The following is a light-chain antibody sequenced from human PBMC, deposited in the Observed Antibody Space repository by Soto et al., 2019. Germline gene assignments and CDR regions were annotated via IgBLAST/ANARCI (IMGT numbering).Light chain of an antibody. CDR2: DAS. CDR3: QQRSKWPLT. J-gene: IGKJ4*01. V-gene: IGKV3-11*01. CDR1: QSINNY. Sequence: EIVLTQSPVTLSLSPGDSATLSCRASQSINNYLAWYQQKPGQVPRLIISDASNRATGIPARFSGSGSGTVFTLTISSLEPDYFAVYFCQQRSKWPLTFGGGTKVEIK.